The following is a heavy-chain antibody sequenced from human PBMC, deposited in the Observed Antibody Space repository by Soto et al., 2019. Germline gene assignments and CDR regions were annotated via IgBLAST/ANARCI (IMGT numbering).Heavy chain of an antibody. J-gene: IGHJ5*02. Sequence: GASVKVSCKASGYTFTSYGISWVRQAPGQGLEWMGWISAYNGNTNYAQKLQGRVTMTTDTSTSTAYMELRSLRSDDTAVYYSARDLGYCSSTSCRPFDPWGQGTLVTVSS. V-gene: IGHV1-18*04. D-gene: IGHD2-2*01. CDR3: ARDLGYCSSTSCRPFDP. CDR1: GYTFTSYG. CDR2: ISAYNGNT.